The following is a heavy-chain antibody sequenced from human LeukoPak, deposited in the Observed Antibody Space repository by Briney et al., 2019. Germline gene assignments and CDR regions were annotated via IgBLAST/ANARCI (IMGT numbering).Heavy chain of an antibody. CDR2: INPNSGDT. Sequence: SVKVSCKASGYTFTGYYMHWVRQAPGQGLEWMGWINPNSGDTNYAQKFQGRVTMTRDTSISTAYMELSRLGSDDTAVYYCARGRYYYDSSGLDPFHVWGQGTMVTVSS. V-gene: IGHV1-2*02. J-gene: IGHJ3*01. D-gene: IGHD3-22*01. CDR1: GYTFTGYY. CDR3: ARGRYYYDSSGLDPFHV.